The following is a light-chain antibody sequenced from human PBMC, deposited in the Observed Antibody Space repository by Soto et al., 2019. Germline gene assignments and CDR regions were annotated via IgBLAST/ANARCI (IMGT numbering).Light chain of an antibody. CDR3: QQRSNSPRT. Sequence: EIVLTQSPATLSLSPGERATLSCRASQSVSSYLAWYQQKPGQAPRLLIHDAFNRATGIPARFSGSGSGTDFTLTISSLEPEDFAVYYCQQRSNSPRTFGQGTKVEIK. CDR1: QSVSSY. J-gene: IGKJ1*01. CDR2: DAF. V-gene: IGKV3-11*01.